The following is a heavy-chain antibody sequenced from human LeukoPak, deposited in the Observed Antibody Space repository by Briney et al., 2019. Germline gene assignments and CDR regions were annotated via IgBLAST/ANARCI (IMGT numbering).Heavy chain of an antibody. V-gene: IGHV1-18*01. CDR1: GYTFTNYG. Sequence: ASVKVSCKASGYTFTNYGISWVRQAPGQGLEWMGWISTNSDIRTYAQTLQGRFTMTTDTATTTAYMELNNLTFDDTAVYYCARDWDAMNNCFDPGGQEAPVTVSA. J-gene: IGHJ5*02. CDR2: ISTNSDIR. D-gene: IGHD1-26*01. CDR3: ARDWDAMNNCFDP.